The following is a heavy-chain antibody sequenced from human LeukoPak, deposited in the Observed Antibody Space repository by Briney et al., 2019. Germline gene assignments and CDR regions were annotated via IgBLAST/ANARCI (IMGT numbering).Heavy chain of an antibody. D-gene: IGHD3-10*01. Sequence: PGGSLRLSCAASGFTFSRYSMNWVRQAPGKGLEWVSYISNRISTIYYADSVKGRFTISRDNAKNSLYLQMNSLRDEDTAVYYCARDLDYYGSGIDYWGQGTLVTVSS. V-gene: IGHV3-48*02. CDR1: GFTFSRYS. CDR2: ISNRISTI. CDR3: ARDLDYYGSGIDY. J-gene: IGHJ4*02.